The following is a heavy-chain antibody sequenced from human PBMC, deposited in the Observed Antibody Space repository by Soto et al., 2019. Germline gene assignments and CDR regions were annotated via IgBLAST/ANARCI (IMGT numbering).Heavy chain of an antibody. CDR3: ARGEDAFFYYGLDV. CDR1: GGSISGNSYY. J-gene: IGHJ6*02. V-gene: IGHV4-39*01. Sequence: PSETLSLTCTVSGGSISGNSYYWAWIRQPPGKGLERIGNIYYSGSTYYNPSLKSRVTISVDTSKNQFSLKLSSVTAADTAVYYCARGEDAFFYYGLDVWGQGITVTVSS. CDR2: IYYSGST.